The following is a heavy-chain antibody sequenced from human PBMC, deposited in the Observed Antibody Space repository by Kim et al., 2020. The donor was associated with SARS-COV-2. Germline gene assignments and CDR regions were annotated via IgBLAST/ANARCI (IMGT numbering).Heavy chain of an antibody. CDR1: GGSVSSGSYY. D-gene: IGHD3-22*01. J-gene: IGHJ3*02. CDR2: IYYSGST. CDR3: ARDLVPNDSSGSTDAFDI. V-gene: IGHV4-61*01. Sequence: SETLSLTCTVSGGSVSSGSYYWSWIRQPPGKGLEWIGYIYYSGSTNYNPSLKSRVTISVDTSKNQFSLKLSSVTAADTAVYYCARDLVPNDSSGSTDAFDIWGQGTMVTVSS.